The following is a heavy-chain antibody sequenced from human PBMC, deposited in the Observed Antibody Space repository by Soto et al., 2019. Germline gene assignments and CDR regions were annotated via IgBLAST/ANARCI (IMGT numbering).Heavy chain of an antibody. CDR2: IYHSGST. CDR1: GGSISSGGYS. Sequence: QLQLQESGSGLVKPSQTLSLTCAVSGGSISSGGYSWSWIRQPPGKGLEWIGYIYHSGSTSYNPSLKSRVTISVDRSKTQFSLKLSSVTAADTAVYYCARAHYGDYGYGMDVWGQGTTVTVSS. V-gene: IGHV4-30-2*01. CDR3: ARAHYGDYGYGMDV. D-gene: IGHD4-17*01. J-gene: IGHJ6*02.